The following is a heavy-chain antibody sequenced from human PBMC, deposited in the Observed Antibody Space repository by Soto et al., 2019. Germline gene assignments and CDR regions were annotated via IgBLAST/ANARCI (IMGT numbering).Heavy chain of an antibody. Sequence: QVQLVQSGAEVKKPGASVKVSCRASGYTFTSYVISWVRQAPGHWLGRMGWISAYNGNANFAQQRQGRVTMTTDTSTSKAYMELRSLRSDDTAVYYCARVVATVAGPYGMDVWGQGTTVTVSS. D-gene: IGHD6-19*01. CDR2: ISAYNGNA. J-gene: IGHJ6*02. CDR3: ARVVATVAGPYGMDV. CDR1: GYTFTSYV. V-gene: IGHV1-18*01.